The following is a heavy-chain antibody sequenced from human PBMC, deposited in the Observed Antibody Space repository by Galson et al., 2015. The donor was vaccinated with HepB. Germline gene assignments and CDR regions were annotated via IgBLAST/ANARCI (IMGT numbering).Heavy chain of an antibody. CDR2: IAWTTDVT. D-gene: IGHD2-2*01. V-gene: IGHV3-9*01. CDR1: GFTFDDFV. J-gene: IGHJ3*02. Sequence: SLRLSCAASGFTFDDFVMHWVRQVPGKGLEWVSGIAWTTDVTGYADSVKGRFTISRDNAKRSLYLQMNSLRPDDTGLYYCVKGGPAAIQHDTLDMWGQGTLGTVSS. CDR3: VKGGPAAIQHDTLDM.